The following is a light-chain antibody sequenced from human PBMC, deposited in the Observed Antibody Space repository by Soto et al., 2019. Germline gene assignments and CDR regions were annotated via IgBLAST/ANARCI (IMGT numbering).Light chain of an antibody. CDR2: EVT. CDR1: TVTIGGYIY. V-gene: IGLV2-14*01. Sequence: QSALTQPASVSGSPDRWSTTPAPETTVTIGGYIYVSWYQQHPGKAPKLLIYEVTNRPSGVSNRFSGSKSGNTASLTISGLQAEDEADYYCSSYTSSSTRVFGGGTKLTVL. CDR3: SSYTSSSTRV. J-gene: IGLJ3*02.